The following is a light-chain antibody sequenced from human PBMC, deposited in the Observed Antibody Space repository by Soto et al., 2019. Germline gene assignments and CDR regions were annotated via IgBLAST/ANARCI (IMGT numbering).Light chain of an antibody. CDR3: SSYPSSGTYV. Sequence: QSVLTQPASVSGSPGQSITISCTEGSSDVRSLNSVSWYQHHPGKAPKLVIFGVSVRPSGVSNRFSGSKFGNTASLTISGLQAEDEADYYCSSYPSSGTYVFGSGTKLTVL. CDR1: SSDVRSLNS. CDR2: GVS. J-gene: IGLJ1*01. V-gene: IGLV2-14*03.